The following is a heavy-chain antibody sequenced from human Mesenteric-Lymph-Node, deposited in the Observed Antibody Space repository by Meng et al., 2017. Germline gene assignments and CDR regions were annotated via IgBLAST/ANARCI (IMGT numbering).Heavy chain of an antibody. Sequence: QVQLVQSGAEVKKPGASVKVYGKASGYTFTSYGISWVRQAPGQGLEWMGWISAYNGNTNYAQKLQGRVTMTTDTSTSTAYMELRSLRSDDTAVYYCARDTLYYDILTGYSPTNWFDPWGQGTLVTVSS. D-gene: IGHD3-9*01. CDR2: ISAYNGNT. CDR1: GYTFTSYG. J-gene: IGHJ5*02. CDR3: ARDTLYYDILTGYSPTNWFDP. V-gene: IGHV1-18*01.